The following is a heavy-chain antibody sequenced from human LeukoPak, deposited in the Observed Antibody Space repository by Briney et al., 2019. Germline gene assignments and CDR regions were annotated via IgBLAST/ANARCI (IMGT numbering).Heavy chain of an antibody. CDR1: GGSISRSSYY. CDR2: MYYSGST. V-gene: IGHV4-39*01. CDR3: AKSDGSGSYFDY. Sequence: SETLSLTCTVSGGSISRSSYYWGWIRQPPGKGLEWIGTMYYSGSTYYNPSLKSRVTISADTSKNRFSLKLSSVTAADTAVYYCAKSDGSGSYFDYWGQRTLVTVS. D-gene: IGHD3-10*01. J-gene: IGHJ4*02.